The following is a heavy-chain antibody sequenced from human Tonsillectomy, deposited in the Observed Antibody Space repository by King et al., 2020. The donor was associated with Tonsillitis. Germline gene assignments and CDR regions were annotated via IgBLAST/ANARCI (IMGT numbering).Heavy chain of an antibody. CDR3: ARHAYDTSGYHPPLDVFDI. J-gene: IGHJ3*02. D-gene: IGHD3-22*01. CDR1: GGSISRSSYY. V-gene: IGHV4-39*07. CDR2: IYYSGST. Sequence: QLQLQESGPGLVKPSETLSLTCTVSGGSISRSSYYWGWIRQPPGKGLEWIGSIYYSGSTYHNPSLKSRVTISVDTSKNQFSLKLSSVTAADTAVYYCARHAYDTSGYHPPLDVFDIWGQGTMVTVSS.